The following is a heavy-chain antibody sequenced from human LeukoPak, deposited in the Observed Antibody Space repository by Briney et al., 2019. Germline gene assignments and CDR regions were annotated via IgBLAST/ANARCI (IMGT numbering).Heavy chain of an antibody. Sequence: GGSLRLSCAASGFTFSSYGMHWVRQAPGKGLEWVAFIRYDGNNKYYADSVKGRFTISRDNSKNTLYLQMNSLRAEDTAVYYCAKDLDYYDSSGYVYAYMDVWGKGTTVTISS. CDR1: GFTFSSYG. V-gene: IGHV3-30*02. CDR2: IRYDGNNK. D-gene: IGHD3-22*01. CDR3: AKDLDYYDSSGYVYAYMDV. J-gene: IGHJ6*03.